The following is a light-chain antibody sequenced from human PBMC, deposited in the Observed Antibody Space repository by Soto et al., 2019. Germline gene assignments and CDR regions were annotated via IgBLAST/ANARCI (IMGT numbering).Light chain of an antibody. V-gene: IGKV3-15*01. Sequence: EIVMTQSPATLSVSPGERATLSCRASERVSRDLAWYQQKPGQAPRLLMYGASTRATGISARFSGSGSGTEFTLTISSLQSEDFAASYCQQYNIWPRTFGQGTKV. CDR2: GAS. J-gene: IGKJ1*01. CDR3: QQYNIWPRT. CDR1: ERVSRD.